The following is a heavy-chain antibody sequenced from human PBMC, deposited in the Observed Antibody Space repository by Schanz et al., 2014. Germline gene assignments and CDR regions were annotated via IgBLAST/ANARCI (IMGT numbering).Heavy chain of an antibody. CDR3: ARDGVDAAAGGNY. D-gene: IGHD6-13*01. J-gene: IGHJ4*02. CDR1: GYTFTSDS. V-gene: IGHV1-46*03. Sequence: QVQLVQSGAEVKKPGASVKVSCKASGYTFTSDSMHWVRQAPGQGLEWMGMINPSGGSTTYAQKFQGRVTMTRDTSTSTVYMELSSLRFEDTAVYYCARDGVDAAAGGNYWGQGTLVTVSS. CDR2: INPSGGST.